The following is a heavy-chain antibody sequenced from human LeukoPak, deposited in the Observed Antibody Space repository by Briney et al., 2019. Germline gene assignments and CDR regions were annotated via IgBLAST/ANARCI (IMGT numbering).Heavy chain of an antibody. D-gene: IGHD6-19*01. CDR2: ISPYNGNT. CDR3: ARGIAVAVRFDY. Sequence: ASVKVSCKASGYTFTSYGISWVRQAPGQGLEWMGWISPYNGNTNYAQKLQDRVTMTTDTSTGTAYMDLRSLRSDDTAVYYCARGIAVAVRFDYWGQGTLVTVSS. J-gene: IGHJ4*02. CDR1: GYTFTSYG. V-gene: IGHV1-18*01.